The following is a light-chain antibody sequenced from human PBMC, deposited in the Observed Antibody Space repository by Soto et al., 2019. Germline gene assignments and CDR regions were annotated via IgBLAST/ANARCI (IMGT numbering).Light chain of an antibody. CDR2: DND. Sequence: QSVLTQPPSVSAAPGQKVTISCSGSSSNIGNNYVSWYQQLPGTAPKLLIYDNDKRPSGIPDRFSGSKSGTSATLGITGLQTGDEADYHCGAWDGSLNPQVFGGGTKLTVL. J-gene: IGLJ2*01. V-gene: IGLV1-51*01. CDR3: GAWDGSLNPQV. CDR1: SSNIGNNY.